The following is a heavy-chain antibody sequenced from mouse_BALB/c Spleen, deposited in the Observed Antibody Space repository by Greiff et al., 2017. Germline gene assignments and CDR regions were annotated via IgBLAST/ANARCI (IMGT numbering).Heavy chain of an antibody. J-gene: IGHJ3*01. Sequence: EVHLVESGGGLVKPGGSLKLSCAASGFTFSSYAMSWVRQSPEKRLEWVAEISSGGSYTYYPDTVTGRFTISRDNAKNTLYLEMSSLRSEDTAMYYCARDRDYYGSSSTWFAYWGQGTLVTVSA. D-gene: IGHD1-1*01. V-gene: IGHV5-9-4*01. CDR2: ISSGGSYT. CDR1: GFTFSSYA. CDR3: ARDRDYYGSSSTWFAY.